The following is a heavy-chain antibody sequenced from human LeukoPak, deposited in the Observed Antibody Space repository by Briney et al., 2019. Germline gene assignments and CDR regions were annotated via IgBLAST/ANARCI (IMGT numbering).Heavy chain of an antibody. V-gene: IGHV1-2*06. D-gene: IGHD3-3*01. CDR1: GYTFTGYY. J-gene: IGHJ4*02. CDR3: ATTGIFGVAKGYFGY. Sequence: ASVKVSCKASGYTFTGYYMHWVRQAPGQGLEWMGRINPNSGGTNYAQKFQGRVTMTRDTSISTAYMELSRLRSDDTAVYYCATTGIFGVAKGYFGYWGQGTLVTVSS. CDR2: INPNSGGT.